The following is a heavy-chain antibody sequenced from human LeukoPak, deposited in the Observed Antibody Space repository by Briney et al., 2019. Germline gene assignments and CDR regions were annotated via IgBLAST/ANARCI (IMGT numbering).Heavy chain of an antibody. CDR1: GYTFTGYY. CDR2: INPNSGGT. V-gene: IGHV1-2*02. D-gene: IGHD6-19*01. CDR3: ARMEYSSGPDAFDI. Sequence: ASVKVSCKASGYTFTGYYMHWVRQAPGQGLEWMGWINPNSGGTNYAQKFQGRVTMTRDTSTSTVYMELSSLRSEDTAVYYCARMEYSSGPDAFDIWGQGTMVTVSS. J-gene: IGHJ3*02.